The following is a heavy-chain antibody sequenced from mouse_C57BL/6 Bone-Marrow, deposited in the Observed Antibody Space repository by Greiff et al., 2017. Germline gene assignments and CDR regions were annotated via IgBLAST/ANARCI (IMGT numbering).Heavy chain of an antibody. D-gene: IGHD3-1*01. CDR3: ARPGLSGPFAY. CDR1: GYTFTSYW. CDR2: IYPGSGST. V-gene: IGHV1-55*01. Sequence: VQLQQPGAELVKPGASVKMSCKASGYTFTSYWITWVKQRPGQGLEWIGDIYPGSGSTNYNEKFKSKATLTVGTSSSTAYMQLSSLTSEDSAVYYCARPGLSGPFAYWGQGTLVTVSA. J-gene: IGHJ3*01.